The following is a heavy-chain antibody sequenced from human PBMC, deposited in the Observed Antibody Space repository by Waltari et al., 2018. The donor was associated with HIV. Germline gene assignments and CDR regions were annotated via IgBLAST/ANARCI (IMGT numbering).Heavy chain of an antibody. CDR2: IYDSGRT. D-gene: IGHD3-22*01. V-gene: IGHV4-31*03. J-gene: IGHJ4*02. CDR1: GGSISSGGYY. CDR3: ASAGDSSGIEDY. Sequence: QVQLQESGPGLVKPSQTLSLTCTVSGGSISSGGYYWSWIRQHPGKGLEWIGYIYDSGRTNYSPSLKSRVTISVDTSKNQFSLKLISVTAADTAVYYGASAGDSSGIEDYWGQGTLVTVSS.